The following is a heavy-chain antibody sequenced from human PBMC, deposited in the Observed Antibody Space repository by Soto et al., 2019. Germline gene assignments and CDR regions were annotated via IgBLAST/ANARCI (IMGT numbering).Heavy chain of an antibody. CDR1: GFTFSSYG. Sequence: QVQLVESGGGVVQPGRSLRLSCAASGFTFSSYGMHWVRQAPGKGLEWVAVISYDGSNKYYADSVKGRFTISRDNSKNTLYRKMNSLRAEDTAVYYCAKVGVTGTLYYFDYWGQGTLVTVSS. CDR2: ISYDGSNK. CDR3: AKVGVTGTLYYFDY. V-gene: IGHV3-30*18. J-gene: IGHJ4*02. D-gene: IGHD1-7*01.